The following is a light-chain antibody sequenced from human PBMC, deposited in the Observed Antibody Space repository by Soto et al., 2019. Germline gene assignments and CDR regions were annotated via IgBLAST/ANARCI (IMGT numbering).Light chain of an antibody. CDR2: GAS. J-gene: IGKJ1*01. CDR3: QQRSNWPWT. V-gene: IGKV3D-20*02. CDR1: QSVSSGY. Sequence: EIVLTQSPATLSLSPGDRATLSCRASQSVSSGYVAWYQQKPGQAPRLLIYGASSRATGIPDRFRASASGTDFTLTISRLEPEDFAVYYCQQRSNWPWTFGQGTKVDIK.